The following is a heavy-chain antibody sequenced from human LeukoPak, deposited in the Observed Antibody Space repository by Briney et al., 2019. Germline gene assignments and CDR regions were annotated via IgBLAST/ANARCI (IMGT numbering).Heavy chain of an antibody. CDR2: INPSGGST. CDR3: ARADYGDYVTGAFDI. J-gene: IGHJ3*02. V-gene: IGHV1-46*01. D-gene: IGHD4-17*01. CDR1: GYTFTSYY. Sequence: ASVKVSCKASGYTFTSYYMHWVRQAPEQGLEWMGIINPSGGSTSYAQKFQGRVTMTRDTSTSTVYMELSSLRSEDTAVYYCARADYGDYVTGAFDIWGQGTMVTVSS.